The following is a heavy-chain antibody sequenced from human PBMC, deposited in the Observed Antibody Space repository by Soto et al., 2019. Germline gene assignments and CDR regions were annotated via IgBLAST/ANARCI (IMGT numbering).Heavy chain of an antibody. Sequence: PSETLSLTCTVSGGFIWGWIRQSPDKGLEWIGYIYNSGRYNYNPSLESRLTISVDTSKNQFSLKLTSVTAADTAVYYCARSRAAAIMLKAYWGQGTLVTVSS. CDR1: GGFI. CDR3: ARSRAAAIMLKAY. CDR2: IYNSGRY. D-gene: IGHD6-13*01. V-gene: IGHV4-4*09. J-gene: IGHJ4*02.